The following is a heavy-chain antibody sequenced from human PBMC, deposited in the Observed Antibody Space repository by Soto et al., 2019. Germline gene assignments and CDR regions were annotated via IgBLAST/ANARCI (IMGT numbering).Heavy chain of an antibody. Sequence: VASVKVSCKASGGTFSSYAISWVRQAPGQGLEWMGGIIPIFGTANYAQKFQGRVTITADESTSTAYMELSSLRSEDTAVYYCARDRPDSSGYYYVFDYWGQGTLVTVSS. CDR1: GGTFSSYA. CDR3: ARDRPDSSGYYYVFDY. V-gene: IGHV1-69*13. D-gene: IGHD3-22*01. J-gene: IGHJ4*02. CDR2: IIPIFGTA.